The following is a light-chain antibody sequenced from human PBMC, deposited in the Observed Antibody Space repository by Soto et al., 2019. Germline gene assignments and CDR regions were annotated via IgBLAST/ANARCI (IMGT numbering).Light chain of an antibody. CDR1: QGLEDSDGNTY. J-gene: IGKJ1*01. CDR3: LQGTHWPPA. Sequence: DVVMTQSPLSLPVTLGQPASISCRSSQGLEDSDGNTYLNWFQQRPGQSPRRLIYRVSNRDSGVPVRFSGSGSGTDFTLRISRVEAEDVGVYYCLQGTHWPPAFGQGTRVEIK. V-gene: IGKV2-30*01. CDR2: RVS.